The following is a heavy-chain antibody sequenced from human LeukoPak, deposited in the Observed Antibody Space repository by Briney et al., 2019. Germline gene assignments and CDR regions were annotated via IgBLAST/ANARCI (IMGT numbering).Heavy chain of an antibody. V-gene: IGHV3-30*03. CDR1: GFTFSSYW. CDR2: ISYDGSNK. D-gene: IGHD1-1*01. J-gene: IGHJ4*02. Sequence: GGSLRLSCAASGFTFSSYWMSWVRQAPGKGLEWVAVISYDGSNKYYADSVKGRFTISRGNSKNTLYLQMNRLRSDDTAVYYCARGNWNYWGQGTLVTVSS. CDR3: ARGNWNY.